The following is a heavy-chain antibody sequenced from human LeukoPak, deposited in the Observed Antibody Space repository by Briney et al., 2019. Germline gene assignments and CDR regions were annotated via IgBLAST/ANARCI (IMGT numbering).Heavy chain of an antibody. J-gene: IGHJ4*02. CDR2: INHSGST. CDR3: ARGRYYYDSSGYYYGSPDY. Sequence: NPSETLSLTCAVYGGSFSGYYWSWIRQPPGKGLEWIGEINHSGSTNYNPSLKSRVTISVDTSKNQFSLKLSSVTAADTAVYYCARGRYYYDSSGYYYGSPDYWGQGTLVTVSS. V-gene: IGHV4-34*01. D-gene: IGHD3-22*01. CDR1: GGSFSGYY.